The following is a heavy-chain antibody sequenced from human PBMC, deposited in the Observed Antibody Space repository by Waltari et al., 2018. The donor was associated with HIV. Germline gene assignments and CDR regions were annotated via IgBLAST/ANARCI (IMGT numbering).Heavy chain of an antibody. D-gene: IGHD6-19*01. CDR1: GFTFNNYA. V-gene: IGHV3-30*01. CDR2: ISYDGSDK. Sequence: QVQLVESGGGVVQPGRSLRLSCAASGFTFNNYAMHWVRQAAGKGLEWVAVISYDGSDKYYADSVKGQFTISRDNSKNTLYLQMNSLRPEDTAVYYCARRVAGHAFDFWGQGTMVTVSS. J-gene: IGHJ3*01. CDR3: ARRVAGHAFDF.